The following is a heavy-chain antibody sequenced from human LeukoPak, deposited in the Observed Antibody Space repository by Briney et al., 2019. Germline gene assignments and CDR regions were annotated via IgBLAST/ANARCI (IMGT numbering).Heavy chain of an antibody. V-gene: IGHV4-39*01. CDR1: GGSISSSSYY. J-gene: IGHJ4*02. D-gene: IGHD3-10*01. CDR2: IYYSGST. Sequence: PSETLSLTCTVSGGSISSSSYYWGWIRQPPGKGLEWIGSIYYSGSTYYNPSLKSRVTISVDTSKNQFSLKLSSVTAADTAVYYCARQRLRGVDARGVYYFDYWGQGTLVTVSS. CDR3: ARQRLRGVDARGVYYFDY.